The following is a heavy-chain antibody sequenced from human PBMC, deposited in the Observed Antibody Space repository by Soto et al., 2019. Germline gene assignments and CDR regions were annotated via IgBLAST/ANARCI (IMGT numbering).Heavy chain of an antibody. D-gene: IGHD3-10*01. V-gene: IGHV1-69*13. Sequence: SVKVSCKASGGTFSSYAISWVRQAPGQGLGWMGGIIPIFGTANYAQKFQGRVTITADESTSTAYMELSSLRSEDTAVYYCARGPDYYGSGRGGRFDYWGQGTLVTVSS. J-gene: IGHJ4*02. CDR3: ARGPDYYGSGRGGRFDY. CDR1: GGTFSSYA. CDR2: IIPIFGTA.